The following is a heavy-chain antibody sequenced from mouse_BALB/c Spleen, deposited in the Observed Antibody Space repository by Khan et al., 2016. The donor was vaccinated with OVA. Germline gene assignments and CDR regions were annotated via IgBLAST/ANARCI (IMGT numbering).Heavy chain of an antibody. CDR1: GYSFSRSW. D-gene: IGHD2-13*01. CDR2: IYPGNGDT. Sequence: QVRLQQSGAELVRPGSSVKISCKASGYSFSRSWMNWVKQRPGQGLEWIGQIYPGNGDTNYNGKFKGKATLTADKSSSTAYVQLTSLTSEDSAVYFCARWGGDGFTYWGPGTLVTVSA. V-gene: IGHV1-80*01. J-gene: IGHJ3*01. CDR3: ARWGGDGFTY.